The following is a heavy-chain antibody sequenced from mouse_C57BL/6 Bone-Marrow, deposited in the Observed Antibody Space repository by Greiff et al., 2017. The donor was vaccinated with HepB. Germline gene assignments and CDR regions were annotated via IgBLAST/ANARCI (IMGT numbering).Heavy chain of an antibody. J-gene: IGHJ3*01. CDR2: INPNNGGT. CDR1: GYTFTDYY. Sequence: VQLQQSGPELVKPGASVKISCKASGYTFTDYYMNWVKQSHGKSLEWIGDINPNNGGTSYNQKFKGKATLTVDKSSSTAYMELRSLTSEDSAVYYCARAYYYGPWFAYWGQGTLVTVSA. D-gene: IGHD1-1*01. CDR3: ARAYYYGPWFAY. V-gene: IGHV1-26*01.